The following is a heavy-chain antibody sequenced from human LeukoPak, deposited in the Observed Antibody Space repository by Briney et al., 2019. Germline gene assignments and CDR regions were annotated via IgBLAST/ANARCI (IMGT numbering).Heavy chain of an antibody. CDR2: ISYDGSNK. CDR1: GFTFSSYA. V-gene: IGHV3-30-3*01. D-gene: IGHD3-22*01. Sequence: PGRSLRLSCAASGFTFSSYAMHWVRQAPGKGLEWVAVISYDGSNKYYADSVKGRFTISRDNFKNTLYLQMNSLRAEDTAVYYCARGEYYDSSGPLDYWGQGTLVTVSS. J-gene: IGHJ4*02. CDR3: ARGEYYDSSGPLDY.